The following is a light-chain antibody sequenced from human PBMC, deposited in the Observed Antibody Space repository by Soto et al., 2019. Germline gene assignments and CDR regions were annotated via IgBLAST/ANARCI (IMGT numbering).Light chain of an antibody. J-gene: IGKJ4*01. CDR2: DTF. V-gene: IGKV3D-15*01. CDR3: QQYNSWPPT. CDR1: QSVGSE. Sequence: DILMTQSPATLSASIGDRDTISCRASQSVGSELAWYQQKPGKAPRLLIYDTFSMASGVPTRIRGSGSGTEFTLTISSLQAEDFASYYCQQYNSWPPTFGGGTKVEIK.